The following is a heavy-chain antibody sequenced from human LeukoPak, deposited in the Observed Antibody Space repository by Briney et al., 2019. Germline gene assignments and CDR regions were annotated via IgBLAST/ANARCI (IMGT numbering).Heavy chain of an antibody. V-gene: IGHV3-9*01. Sequence: GGSLRLSCAASGFTFDDYAMHWVRQAPGKGLEWVSGISWNSGSIGYADSVKGRFTISRDNAKNSLYLQMNSLRAEDTAVYYCAKDSGLRLGELTNWGQGTLVTVSS. CDR1: GFTFDDYA. CDR2: ISWNSGSI. D-gene: IGHD3-16*01. J-gene: IGHJ4*02. CDR3: AKDSGLRLGELTN.